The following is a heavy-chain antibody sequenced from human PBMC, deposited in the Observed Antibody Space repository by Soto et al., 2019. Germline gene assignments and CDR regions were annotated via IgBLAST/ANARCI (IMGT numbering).Heavy chain of an antibody. D-gene: IGHD3-10*01. CDR2: ISVYSNST. V-gene: IGHV1-18*04. CDR1: GYRFIRYG. J-gene: IGHJ5*01. Sequence: QVELVQSGAEVKKPGASVKVSCKASGYRFIRYGISWVRQAPGQGLEWMGWISVYSNSTSSAQKLQGRITMTTDTSTSPAYMELRSLRSDDTAVYYCVRTSVLFGLGEFDSWGQGTLVTVSS. CDR3: VRTSVLFGLGEFDS.